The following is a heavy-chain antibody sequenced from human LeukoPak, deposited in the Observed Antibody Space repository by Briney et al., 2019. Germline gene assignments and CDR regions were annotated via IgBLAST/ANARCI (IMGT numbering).Heavy chain of an antibody. CDR3: ARGMDDAFDI. D-gene: IGHD5-24*01. CDR2: IYSGGST. Sequence: GRSLRLSCAASGFTFSSYGMHWVRQAPGKGLEWVSVIYSGGSTYYADSVKGRFTISRHNSKNTLYLQMNSLRAEDTAVYYCARGMDDAFDIWGQGTMVTVSS. V-gene: IGHV3-53*04. CDR1: GFTFSSYG. J-gene: IGHJ3*02.